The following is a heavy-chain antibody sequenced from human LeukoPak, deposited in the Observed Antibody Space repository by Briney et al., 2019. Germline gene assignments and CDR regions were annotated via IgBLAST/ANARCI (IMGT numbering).Heavy chain of an antibody. V-gene: IGHV3-53*01. J-gene: IGHJ4*02. D-gene: IGHD2-15*01. CDR3: ARDGVYCSGGSCYQSDY. Sequence: GGSLRLSCAASGFTFSSYSMNWVRQAPGKGLEWVSVIYSGGSTYYADSVKGRFTISRDNSKNTLYLQMNSLRAEDTAVYYCARDGVYCSGGSCYQSDYWGQGTLVTVSS. CDR1: GFTFSSYS. CDR2: IYSGGST.